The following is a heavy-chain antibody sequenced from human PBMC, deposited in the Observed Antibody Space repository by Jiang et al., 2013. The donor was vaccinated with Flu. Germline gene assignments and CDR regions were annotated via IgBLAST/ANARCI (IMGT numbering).Heavy chain of an antibody. CDR2: TYYRSKWYN. D-gene: IGHD5-18*01. CDR1: GDSVSSNSAA. V-gene: IGHV6-1*01. Sequence: TSQTLSLTCAISGDSVSSNSAAWNWIRQSPSGGLEWLGRTYYRSKWYNDYAVSVKSRITINPDTSKNQFSLQLNSVTPEDTAVYYCAREPLDTAMVRCFDYWGQGTLVTVSS. J-gene: IGHJ4*02. CDR3: AREPLDTAMVRCFDY.